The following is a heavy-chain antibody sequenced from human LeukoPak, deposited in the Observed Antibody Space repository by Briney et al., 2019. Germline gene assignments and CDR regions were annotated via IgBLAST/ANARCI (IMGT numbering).Heavy chain of an antibody. J-gene: IGHJ4*02. V-gene: IGHV3-21*01. D-gene: IGHD6-13*01. Sequence: GGSLRLSCAAPGFTFSSYSMNWVRQAPGKGLEWVSSISSSSSYIEYADSVKGRFTISRDNAKNSLYLQMNSLRAEDTAVYYCARFETIAVATVDYWGQGTLVTVSS. CDR1: GFTFSSYS. CDR2: ISSSSSYI. CDR3: ARFETIAVATVDY.